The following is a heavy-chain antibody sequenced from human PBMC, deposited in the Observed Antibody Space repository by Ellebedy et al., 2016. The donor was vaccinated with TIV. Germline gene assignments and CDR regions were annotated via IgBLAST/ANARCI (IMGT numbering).Heavy chain of an antibody. CDR2: FTESGGNT. D-gene: IGHD4-17*01. J-gene: IGHJ4*02. CDR1: GPTFSRHA. V-gene: IGHV3-23*01. Sequence: PGGSLRLSCAASGPTFSRHAMSWVRQAPGKGLEWVSSFTESGGNTSYADSVKGRFTISRDNSKSTLFLQLTRLRVEDTAVYFCVRGKGYDFGEEWGQGSLVSVSS. CDR3: VRGKGYDFGEE.